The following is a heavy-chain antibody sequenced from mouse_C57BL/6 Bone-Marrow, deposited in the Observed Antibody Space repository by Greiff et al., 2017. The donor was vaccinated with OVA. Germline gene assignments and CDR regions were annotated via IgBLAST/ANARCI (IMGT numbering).Heavy chain of an antibody. D-gene: IGHD2-4*01. Sequence: VQLQQSGAELVRPGASVKLSCTASGFNIKDDYMHWVKQRPEQGLEWIGWIDPENGDTEYASKFQGKATITADTSSNTAYLQLSSLTSEETAVYYGATNDFFAYWGQGTLVTVSA. CDR3: ATNDFFAY. CDR1: GFNIKDDY. V-gene: IGHV14-4*01. J-gene: IGHJ3*01. CDR2: IDPENGDT.